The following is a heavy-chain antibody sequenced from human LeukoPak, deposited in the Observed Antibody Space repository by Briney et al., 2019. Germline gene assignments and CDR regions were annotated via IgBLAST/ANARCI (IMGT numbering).Heavy chain of an antibody. CDR1: GGTFSSYA. CDR3: ASPYYYDSSGPPLLAFDI. J-gene: IGHJ3*02. Sequence: ASVKVSCKASGGTFSSYAISWVRQAPGRGLEWMGGIIPIFGTANYAQKFQGRVTITTDESTSTAYMELSSLRSEDTAVYYCASPYYYDSSGPPLLAFDIWGQGTMVTVSS. V-gene: IGHV1-69*05. D-gene: IGHD3-22*01. CDR2: IIPIFGTA.